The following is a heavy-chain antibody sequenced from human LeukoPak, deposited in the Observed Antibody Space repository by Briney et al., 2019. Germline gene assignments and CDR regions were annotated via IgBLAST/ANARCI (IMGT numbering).Heavy chain of an antibody. CDR2: ISNDGSKK. V-gene: IGHV3-30*18. Sequence: QPGGSLLLTCPASGFTFSPSWIEWVPRAPARVLDWVSVISNDGSKKYYANSVKGRFTISRDNSKNTLSLQVSSLRTEDTAVYYCAKDRYSYAFEYSDSWGQGTLVTVSS. CDR1: GFTFSPSW. D-gene: IGHD5-18*01. CDR3: AKDRYSYAFEYSDS. J-gene: IGHJ4*02.